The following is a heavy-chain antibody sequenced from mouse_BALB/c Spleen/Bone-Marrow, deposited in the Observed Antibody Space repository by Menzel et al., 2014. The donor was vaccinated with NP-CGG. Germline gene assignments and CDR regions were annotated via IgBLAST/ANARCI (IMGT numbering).Heavy chain of an antibody. J-gene: IGHJ2*01. CDR1: GISITTGSYR. CDR3: ARYYGNYFDY. Sequence: EVKLVESGPGLVKPSQTVSLTCTVTGISITTGSYRWSWIRQFPGNKLEWIGYIYYSGTITYNPSLTSRTTITRDTSKNQFFLEMNSLTAEDTATYYCARYYGNYFDYWGQGTTLTVSS. CDR2: IYYSGTI. V-gene: IGHV3-5*02. D-gene: IGHD2-1*01.